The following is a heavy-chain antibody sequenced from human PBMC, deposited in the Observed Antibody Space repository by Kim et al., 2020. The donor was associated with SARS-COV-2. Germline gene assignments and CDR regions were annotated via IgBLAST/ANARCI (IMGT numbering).Heavy chain of an antibody. J-gene: IGHJ4*02. V-gene: IGHV4-39*01. Sequence: SETLSLTCTVSGGSISSSSYYWGWIRQPPGKGLEWIGSIYYSGSTYYNPSLKSRVTISVDTSKNQFSLKLSSVTAADTAVYYCARTMINLWFLIDYWGQGTLVTVSS. CDR1: GGSISSSSYY. CDR3: ARTMINLWFLIDY. D-gene: IGHD5-18*01. CDR2: IYYSGST.